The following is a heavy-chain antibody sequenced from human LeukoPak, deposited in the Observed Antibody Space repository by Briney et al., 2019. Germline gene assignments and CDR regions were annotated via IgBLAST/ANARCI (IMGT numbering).Heavy chain of an antibody. CDR2: IRSKANSYAT. Sequence: GGSLKLSCAASGFTFSASTMHWVRQASGKGLEWVGHIRSKANSYATAYAASVEGRITISRDDSKNPAYLHMNSLNTEDTAVYFCTRQGDILSLQEDDFDCWGQGTLVTVS. J-gene: IGHJ4*02. V-gene: IGHV3-73*01. D-gene: IGHD3-9*01. CDR1: GFTFSAST. CDR3: TRQGDILSLQEDDFDC.